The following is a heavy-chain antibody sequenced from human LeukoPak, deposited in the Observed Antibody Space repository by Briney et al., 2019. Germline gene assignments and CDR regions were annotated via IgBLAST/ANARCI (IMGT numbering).Heavy chain of an antibody. CDR2: ISWNSGSI. V-gene: IGHV3-9*03. CDR3: AKGYGGNSGGRIDY. J-gene: IGHJ4*02. D-gene: IGHD4-23*01. CDR1: GFTFDDYA. Sequence: GGSLRLSCAASGFTFDDYAMHWVRQAPGKGLEWVSGISWNSGSIGYADSVKGRFTISRDNAKNSLYLQMNSLRAEDMALYYCAKGYGGNSGGRIDYWGQGTLVTVPS.